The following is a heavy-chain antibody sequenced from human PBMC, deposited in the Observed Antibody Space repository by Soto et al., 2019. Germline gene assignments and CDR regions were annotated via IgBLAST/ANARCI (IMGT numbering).Heavy chain of an antibody. Sequence: QVQLVQSGAEVQKPGTSVKVSCKASGCTFSSYAISWVRQAPGQGLEWMGGIIPIFGTANYAQKFQGRVTITADESTSTAYMELSSLRSEDTAVYYCASHPNVRSYFDYWGQGTLVTVSS. CDR2: IIPIFGTA. CDR3: ASHPNVRSYFDY. D-gene: IGHD3-10*02. V-gene: IGHV1-69*01. CDR1: GCTFSSYA. J-gene: IGHJ4*02.